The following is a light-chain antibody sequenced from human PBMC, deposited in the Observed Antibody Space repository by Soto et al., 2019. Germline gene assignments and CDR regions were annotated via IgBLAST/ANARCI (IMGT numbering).Light chain of an antibody. CDR3: QHGYSIVSFT. CDR2: GAS. J-gene: IGKJ3*01. Sequence: DIQMTQSPSSLSASVGDRVTITCRASQRISNYLNWYQQKPGKAPKLLIYGASTLQSGVPSRFSGSGSGTDFTITISSLQPEDFATYYCQHGYSIVSFTFGPGTKVDIK. V-gene: IGKV1-39*01. CDR1: QRISNY.